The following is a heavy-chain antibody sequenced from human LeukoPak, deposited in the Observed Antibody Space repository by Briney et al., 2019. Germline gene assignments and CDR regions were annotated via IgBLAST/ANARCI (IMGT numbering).Heavy chain of an antibody. D-gene: IGHD5-24*01. CDR2: ISSSSSYI. Sequence: GGSLRLSCAASGFTFNSYSMNWVRQAPGKGLQWVSSISSSSSYIYYADAVKGRLTISRDNAKNSLYLQMNSLRAEDTAVYYCARVDGGGHNYSPWHFDLWGRGTLVTVSS. J-gene: IGHJ2*01. V-gene: IGHV3-21*04. CDR3: ARVDGGGHNYSPWHFDL. CDR1: GFTFNSYS.